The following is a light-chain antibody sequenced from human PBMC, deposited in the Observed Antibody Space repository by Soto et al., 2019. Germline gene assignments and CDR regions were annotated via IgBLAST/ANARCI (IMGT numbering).Light chain of an antibody. CDR3: QHYGASPQYT. Sequence: ETVLTQSPGTLSLSPGETATLTCRASQSVSASFLAWYQQKPGQAPRLLIYGASTRATGIPDRFSGSVSGQDFTLTISRLEPEDLAVYYCQHYGASPQYTFGRGTKLEIK. V-gene: IGKV3-20*01. J-gene: IGKJ2*01. CDR2: GAS. CDR1: QSVSASF.